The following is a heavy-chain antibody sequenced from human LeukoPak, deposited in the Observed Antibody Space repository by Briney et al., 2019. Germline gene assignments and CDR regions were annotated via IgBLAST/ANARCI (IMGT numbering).Heavy chain of an antibody. CDR2: IIPIFGTA. CDR1: GGTFSSYA. D-gene: IGHD3-22*01. Sequence: GSSVKVSCKASGGTFSSYAISWVRQAPGQGLEWMGGIIPIFGTANYARKFQGRVTITADESTSTAYMELSSLRSEDTAVYYCARGTYYYDSSGYSLFDYWGQGTLVTVSS. CDR3: ARGTYYYDSSGYSLFDY. V-gene: IGHV1-69*01. J-gene: IGHJ4*02.